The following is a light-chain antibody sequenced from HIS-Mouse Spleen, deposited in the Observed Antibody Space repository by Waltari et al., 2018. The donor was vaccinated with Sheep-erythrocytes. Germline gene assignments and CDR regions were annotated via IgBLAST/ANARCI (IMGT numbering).Light chain of an antibody. Sequence: SYVLTQPPSVSVAPGQTARITCGGNNIGSKSVHWYQQKPGQAPGLVVYDDSDRPSGLPERFSGSNSGNTATLTISRVEAGDEADYYCQVWDSSSDHVVFGGGTKLTVL. V-gene: IGLV3-21*02. CDR3: QVWDSSSDHVV. J-gene: IGLJ2*01. CDR2: DDS. CDR1: NIGSKS.